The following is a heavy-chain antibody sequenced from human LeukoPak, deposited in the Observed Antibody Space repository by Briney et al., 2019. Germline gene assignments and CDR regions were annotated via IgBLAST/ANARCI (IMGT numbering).Heavy chain of an antibody. CDR3: AKLLQNTVTTRAPSPALDY. CDR1: GFTFSSYS. V-gene: IGHV3-21*04. CDR2: ISSSSSYI. J-gene: IGHJ4*02. Sequence: PGGSLRLSCAASGFTFSSYSMNWVRQAPGKGLEWVPSISSSSSYIYYADSVKGRFTISRDNAKNSLYLQMNSLRAEDTAVYYCAKLLQNTVTTRAPSPALDYWGQGTLVTVSS. D-gene: IGHD4-11*01.